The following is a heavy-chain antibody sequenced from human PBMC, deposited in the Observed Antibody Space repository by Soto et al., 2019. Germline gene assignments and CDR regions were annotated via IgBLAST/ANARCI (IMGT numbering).Heavy chain of an antibody. D-gene: IGHD6-19*01. J-gene: IGHJ4*02. CDR3: AREGAVAGSQDF. CDR1: GFIFSGYG. V-gene: IGHV3-33*01. CDR2: IWYDGSKK. Sequence: GGSLRLSCAASGFIFSGYGIHWVRQAPGKGLEWVALIWYDGSKKYYADSVKGRFTVSRDNINGTLYLEMNSLRVEDSAVYYCAREGAVAGSQDFWGQGALVTVSS.